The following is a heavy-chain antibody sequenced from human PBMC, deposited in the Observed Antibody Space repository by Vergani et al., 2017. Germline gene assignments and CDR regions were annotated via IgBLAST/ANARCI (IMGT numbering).Heavy chain of an antibody. CDR1: GFALNRHA. D-gene: IGHD2/OR15-2a*01. CDR2: RWYDGSNK. CDR3: AKDLGGCNSISCSDYMDV. J-gene: IGHJ6*03. V-gene: IGHV3-33*06. Sequence: QVQLVESGGGVVQPGTSLRLSCVVSGFALNRHAMYWVRQAPGKGLEWVAVRWYDGSNKYYADSVKGRFTISRDNSQNTVNLQMNSLRVDDTAVYYCAKDLGGCNSISCSDYMDVWGKGTTVTV.